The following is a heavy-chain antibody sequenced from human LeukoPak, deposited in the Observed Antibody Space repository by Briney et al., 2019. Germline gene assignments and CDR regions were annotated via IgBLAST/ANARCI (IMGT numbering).Heavy chain of an antibody. V-gene: IGHV1-69*04. J-gene: IGHJ6*02. CDR2: IIPVLNIT. CDR1: RGTFTNYA. Sequence: SVTDSCKTTRGTFTNYAITWLRQAPGQGLEWMGRIIPVLNITTYAQKFQGSVTITADTSTRTVYMELSSLRSEEPDFSYCARGLGLTPHPPYCLDVWGQGTTVIVSS. CDR3: ARGLGLTPHPPYCLDV. D-gene: IGHD2-15*01.